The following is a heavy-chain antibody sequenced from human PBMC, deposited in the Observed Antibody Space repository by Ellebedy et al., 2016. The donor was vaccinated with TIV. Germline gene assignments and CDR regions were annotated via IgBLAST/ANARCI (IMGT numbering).Heavy chain of an antibody. Sequence: PGGSLRLSCVASGFFFRNYWMNWVRQAPGKGLEWVASINQVGSEKYHVDSVKGRFTISRDNAKNSVSLQMDSLRADDTGVYYCASGTVSDFWGQGALVTVSS. J-gene: IGHJ4*02. V-gene: IGHV3-7*01. CDR3: ASGTVSDF. CDR2: INQVGSEK. D-gene: IGHD1-26*01. CDR1: GFFFRNYW.